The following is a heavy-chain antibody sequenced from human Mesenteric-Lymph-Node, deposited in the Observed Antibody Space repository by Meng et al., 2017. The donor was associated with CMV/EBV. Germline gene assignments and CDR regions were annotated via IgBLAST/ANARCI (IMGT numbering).Heavy chain of an antibody. CDR2: IKQDGSEK. J-gene: IGHJ6*02. Sequence: GESLKISCAASGFTFSSYWMSWVRQAPGKGLEWVANIKQDGSEKYYVDSVKGRFTISRDNAKNSLYPQMNSLRAEDTAVYYCAREVVVVPAAGYYYYYGMDVWGQGTTVTVSS. CDR3: AREVVVVPAAGYYYYYGMDV. D-gene: IGHD2-2*01. CDR1: GFTFSSYW. V-gene: IGHV3-7*01.